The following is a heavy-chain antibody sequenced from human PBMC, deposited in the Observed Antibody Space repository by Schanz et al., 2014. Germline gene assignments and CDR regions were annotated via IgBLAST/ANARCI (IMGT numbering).Heavy chain of an antibody. Sequence: QVQLVQSGGEVKTPGASVKVSCKASGYTFTRSGISWVRQAPGQGLEWMGWIGGSDGNTNFAQKVQGRVTMTTDTSTSTAYMELRSLRSDDTAVYYCAGATYSSSWYGGSEYFQHWGQGTRVIVSS. D-gene: IGHD6-13*01. V-gene: IGHV1-18*01. CDR1: GYTFTRSG. CDR2: IGGSDGNT. J-gene: IGHJ1*01. CDR3: AGATYSSSWYGGSEYFQH.